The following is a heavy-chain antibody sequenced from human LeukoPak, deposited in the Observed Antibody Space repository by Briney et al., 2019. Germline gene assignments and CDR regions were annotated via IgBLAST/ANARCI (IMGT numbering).Heavy chain of an antibody. D-gene: IGHD6-13*01. V-gene: IGHV4-59*01. Sequence: PSETLSLTCTVSGRSISSYYWSWIRQPPGKGLEWIGYIYYSGSTNYNPSLKSRVTISVDTSKNQFSLKLSSVTAADTAVYYCARGNYSSSWFYYYYMDVWGKGTTVTVSS. CDR2: IYYSGST. J-gene: IGHJ6*03. CDR3: ARGNYSSSWFYYYYMDV. CDR1: GRSISSYY.